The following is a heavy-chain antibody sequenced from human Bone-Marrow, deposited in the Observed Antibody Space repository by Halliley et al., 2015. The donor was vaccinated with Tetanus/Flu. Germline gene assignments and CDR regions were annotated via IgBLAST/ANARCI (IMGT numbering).Heavy chain of an antibody. D-gene: IGHD2-15*01. Sequence: IKQDGNDENFVDSVRGRFTISRDNAKNSLYLQMNSLRAEDTAVYYCARSQYCRGRSCYYYGLDVWGPGTTVTVSS. J-gene: IGHJ6*02. V-gene: IGHV3-7*03. CDR2: IKQDGNDE. CDR3: ARSQYCRGRSCYYYGLDV.